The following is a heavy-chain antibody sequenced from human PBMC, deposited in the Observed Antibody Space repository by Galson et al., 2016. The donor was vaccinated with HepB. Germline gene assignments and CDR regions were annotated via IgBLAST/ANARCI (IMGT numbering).Heavy chain of an antibody. J-gene: IGHJ4*02. CDR1: GFTFDDYA. D-gene: IGHD3-10*01. CDR3: VTTDYYITRYFVH. CDR2: IGDSGGSP. Sequence: SLRLSCAVSGFTFDDYAMSWVRQVPRKGLEWVSSIGDSGGSPSYADSVEGRFTISRDNSKNTLHLQMNSLRAEDTATYYCVTTDYYITRYFVHWGQGALVTVSS. V-gene: IGHV3-23*01.